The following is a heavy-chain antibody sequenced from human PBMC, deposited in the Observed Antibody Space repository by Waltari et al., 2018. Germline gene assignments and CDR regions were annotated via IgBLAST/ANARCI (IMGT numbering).Heavy chain of an antibody. CDR1: GGSISSYY. Sequence: QVQLQESGPGLVKPSETLSLTCTVSGGSISSYYWSWIRQPPGKGLEWIGYIYYSGSTNFHPALKSRVTISVDTSKNQFSLKLSSVTAADTAVYYCARGAFWSGYRSFQHWGQGTLVTVSS. V-gene: IGHV4-59*01. D-gene: IGHD3-3*01. CDR3: ARGAFWSGYRSFQH. CDR2: IYYSGST. J-gene: IGHJ1*01.